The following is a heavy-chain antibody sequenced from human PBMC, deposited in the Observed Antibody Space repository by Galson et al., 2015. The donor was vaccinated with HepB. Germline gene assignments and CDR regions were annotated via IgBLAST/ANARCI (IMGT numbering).Heavy chain of an antibody. J-gene: IGHJ5*02. V-gene: IGHV3-48*03. D-gene: IGHD3-9*01. Sequence: SLRLSCAASGFTFSSYEMNWVRQAPGKGLEWVSYISSSCSTIYYADSVKGRFTISRDNAKNSLYLQMNSLRAEDTAVYYCARDKGLRYDINWFDPWGQGTLVTVSS. CDR1: GFTFSSYE. CDR3: ARDKGLRYDINWFDP. CDR2: ISSSCSTI.